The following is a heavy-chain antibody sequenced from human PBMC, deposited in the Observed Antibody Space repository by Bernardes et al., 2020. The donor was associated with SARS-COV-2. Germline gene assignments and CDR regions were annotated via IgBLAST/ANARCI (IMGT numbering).Heavy chain of an antibody. J-gene: IGHJ4*02. Sequence: SETLSLTCTVSGGSISSSSYYWGWIRQPPGKGLEWIGNIYYSGSTYYNPSLKSRVAISVDTSKNQFSLKLSSVPAADTAVYYCASVARKDIAAAGTGKYYCDYWGQGTLVTVSS. V-gene: IGHV4-39*01. D-gene: IGHD6-13*01. CDR3: ASVARKDIAAAGTGKYYCDY. CDR1: GGSISSSSYY. CDR2: IYYSGST.